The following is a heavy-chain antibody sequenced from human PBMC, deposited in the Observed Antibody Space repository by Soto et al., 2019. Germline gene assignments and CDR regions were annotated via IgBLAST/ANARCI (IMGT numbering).Heavy chain of an antibody. CDR3: AGGQYFSDSSGYNDY. D-gene: IGHD3-22*01. CDR1: GYTFTTHD. J-gene: IGHJ4*02. Sequence: ASVKVSCKASGYTFTTHDINWVRQAAGQGLVWMGWMNPNSGNRGYAQKFQDRVTMTRDTSISTAYMELSDLRSEDTAVYYCAGGQYFSDSSGYNDYWGQGTQVTAPQ. CDR2: MNPNSGNR. V-gene: IGHV1-8*02.